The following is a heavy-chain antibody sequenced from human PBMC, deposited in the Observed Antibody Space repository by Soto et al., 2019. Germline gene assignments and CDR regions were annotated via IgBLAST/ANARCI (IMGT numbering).Heavy chain of an antibody. CDR3: AVGYCGSASCSREYFQH. V-gene: IGHV4-38-2*01. D-gene: IGHD2-2*01. CDR2: IYHSGGT. J-gene: IGHJ1*01. CDR1: GYSISSGYY. Sequence: SETLSLTCAVSGYSISSGYYWAWIRQPPGKGPEWIGTIYHSGGTFHNPSLKSRVTISVDTAKNQFSLKLRSVTAADTAVYYCAVGYCGSASCSREYFQHWGQGTLVTVSS.